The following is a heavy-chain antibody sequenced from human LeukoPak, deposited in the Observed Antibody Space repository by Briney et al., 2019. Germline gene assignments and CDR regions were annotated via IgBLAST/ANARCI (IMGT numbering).Heavy chain of an antibody. CDR3: TRDFVSAAGTSYYYGMDV. CDR2: IRSKAYGGTT. J-gene: IGHJ6*04. V-gene: IGHV3-49*04. D-gene: IGHD6-13*01. CDR1: GFTFGDYA. Sequence: PGGSLRLSCTASGFTFGDYATSWVRQAPGKGLEWVGFIRSKAYGGTTEYAASVKGRFTISRDDSKSIAYLQMSSLKTEDTAVYYCTRDFVSAAGTSYYYGMDVWGKGTTVTVSS.